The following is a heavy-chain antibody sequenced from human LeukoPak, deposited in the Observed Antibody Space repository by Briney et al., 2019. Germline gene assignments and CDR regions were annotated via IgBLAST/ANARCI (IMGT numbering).Heavy chain of an antibody. Sequence: PSGTLSLTCAVSGGSISSSNWWSWVRQPPGKGLEWIGEIYHSGSTNYNPSLKSRVNISVDKSKNQFSLRLSSVAAADTAVYYCARGNWNDGFDYWGQGTLVTVSS. CDR1: GGSISSSNW. CDR2: IYHSGST. V-gene: IGHV4-4*02. CDR3: ARGNWNDGFDY. J-gene: IGHJ4*02. D-gene: IGHD1-1*01.